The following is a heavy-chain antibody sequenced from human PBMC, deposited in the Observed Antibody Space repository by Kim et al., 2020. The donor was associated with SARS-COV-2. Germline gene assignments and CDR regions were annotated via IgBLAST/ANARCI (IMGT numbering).Heavy chain of an antibody. Sequence: SETLSLTCSVSGVSVSSSGDYWGWIRQPPGKGLEWIGTTHSGGSTYYNSSLQSRVTISVYTSKSQFSLKLTSVTAADTAVYYCARQPRKNWFDPWGQGTLVTVSS. V-gene: IGHV4-39*01. CDR1: GVSVSSSGDY. CDR3: ARQPRKNWFDP. J-gene: IGHJ5*02. CDR2: THSGGST.